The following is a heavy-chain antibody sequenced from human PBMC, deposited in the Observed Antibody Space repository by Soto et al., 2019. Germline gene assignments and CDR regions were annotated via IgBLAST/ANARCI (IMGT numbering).Heavy chain of an antibody. J-gene: IGHJ4*02. CDR1: GFTFSSYS. CDR3: ARVKGRGWGGEEWLSYFDY. Sequence: PGGSLRLSCAASGFTFSSYSMNWVRQAPGKGLEWVSSISSSSSYIYYADSVKGRFTISRDNAKNSLYLQMNSLRAEDTAVYYCARVKGRGWGGEEWLSYFDYWGQGTLVTVSS. V-gene: IGHV3-21*01. D-gene: IGHD3-3*01. CDR2: ISSSSSYI.